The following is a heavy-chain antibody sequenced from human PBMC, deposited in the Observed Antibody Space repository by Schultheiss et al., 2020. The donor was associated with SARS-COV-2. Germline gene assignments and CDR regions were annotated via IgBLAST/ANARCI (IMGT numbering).Heavy chain of an antibody. Sequence: GESLKISCTASGYTFTSYGISWVRQAPGQGLEWMGWISAYNGNTNYAQKLQGRVTITADESTSTAYMELSSLRSEDTAVYYCARGDSYYYGSGSYYNEGDWGQGTLVTVSS. D-gene: IGHD3-10*01. CDR1: GYTFTSYG. CDR2: ISAYNGNT. J-gene: IGHJ4*02. V-gene: IGHV1-18*04. CDR3: ARGDSYYYGSGSYYNEGD.